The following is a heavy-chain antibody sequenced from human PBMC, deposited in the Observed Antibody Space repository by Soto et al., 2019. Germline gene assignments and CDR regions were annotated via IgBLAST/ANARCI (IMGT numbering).Heavy chain of an antibody. CDR3: ATLGGGVDY. CDR2: ISWNSGSI. V-gene: IGHV3-9*01. Sequence: EVQLVESGGGLVQPGRSLRLSCAASGFTFDDYATHWVRQAPGKGLEWVSGISWNSGSIGYADSVKGRFTISRDNAKNSLYLQMNSLRAEDTALYYCATLGGGVDYWGQGTLVTVSS. CDR1: GFTFDDYA. J-gene: IGHJ4*02. D-gene: IGHD3-16*01.